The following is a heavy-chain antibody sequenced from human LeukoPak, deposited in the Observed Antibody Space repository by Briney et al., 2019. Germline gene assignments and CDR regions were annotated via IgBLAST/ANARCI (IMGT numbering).Heavy chain of an antibody. Sequence: SETLSLTCTVSGYSISSGYYWGWIRQPPGKGLEWIGYIYYSGSTKYNPSLKSRVTISIDTSKNQLSPKLSSVTAADTAVYSCVRHVARAFDIWGQGTKVTVSS. CDR3: VRHVARAFDI. J-gene: IGHJ3*02. CDR1: GYSISSGYY. V-gene: IGHV4-38-2*02. CDR2: IYYSGST.